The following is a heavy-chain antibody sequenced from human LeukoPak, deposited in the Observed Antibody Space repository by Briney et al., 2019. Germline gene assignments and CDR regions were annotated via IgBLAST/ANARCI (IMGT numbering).Heavy chain of an antibody. D-gene: IGHD2-15*01. CDR2: TSSSDAGT. CDR3: ARAPVTSCSGVLCYPFDY. CDR1: GFTFSSYG. Sequence: GGSLRLSCAASGFTFSSYGMSWVRQAPGKGLEWVSATSSSDAGTYHADSVRGRFTISRDNSKNTLYLQMNSLRAEDAAVYYCARAPVTSCSGVLCYPFDYWGQGTLVTVSS. V-gene: IGHV3-23*01. J-gene: IGHJ4*02.